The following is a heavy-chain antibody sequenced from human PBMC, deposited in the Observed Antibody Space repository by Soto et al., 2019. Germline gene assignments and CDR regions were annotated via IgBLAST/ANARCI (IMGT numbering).Heavy chain of an antibody. J-gene: IGHJ4*02. D-gene: IGHD3-22*01. Sequence: PGESLKLSCKGSGYSFTSYWIGWVRQMPGKGLEWMGIIYPGDSDTRYSPSFQGQVTTSPEKSIITPYLQWISLKASDTAMYYCGRHGGFYDSGGLSIDYWGQGTLVT. CDR2: IYPGDSDT. CDR1: GYSFTSYW. V-gene: IGHV5-51*01. CDR3: GRHGGFYDSGGLSIDY.